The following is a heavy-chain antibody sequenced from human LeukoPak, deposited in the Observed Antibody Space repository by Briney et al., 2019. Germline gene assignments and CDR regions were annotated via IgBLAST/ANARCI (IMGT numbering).Heavy chain of an antibody. V-gene: IGHV3-66*01. Sequence: GGSLRLSCAASGFTVSSNYMSWVRQAPGKGLEWVSVIYSGGSTYYADSVKGRFTISRDNSKITLYLQMNSLRAEDPAVYYCASSRPGGDAFDIWGQGTMVTVSS. CDR3: ASSRPGGDAFDI. CDR1: GFTVSSNY. D-gene: IGHD3-10*01. CDR2: IYSGGST. J-gene: IGHJ3*02.